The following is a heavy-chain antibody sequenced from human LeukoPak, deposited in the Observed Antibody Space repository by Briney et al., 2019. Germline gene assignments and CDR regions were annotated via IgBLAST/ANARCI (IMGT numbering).Heavy chain of an antibody. CDR2: IYHSGST. D-gene: IGHD3-22*01. Sequence: PSETLSLTCAVSGGSIRSSNWWSWVRQSPGKGLEWIGEIYHSGSTNYNPSLKSRVTISVDKSENQLSLKLSSVTAADTAVYYCARDYSSDSSASYWYSDLWGRGTLVTVSS. CDR3: ARDYSSDSSASYWYSDL. CDR1: GGSIRSSNW. V-gene: IGHV4-4*02. J-gene: IGHJ2*01.